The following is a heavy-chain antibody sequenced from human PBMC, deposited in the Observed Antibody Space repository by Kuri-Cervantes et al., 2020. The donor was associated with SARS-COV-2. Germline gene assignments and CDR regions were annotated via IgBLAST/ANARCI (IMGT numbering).Heavy chain of an antibody. CDR2: ISSSSSYI. CDR3: ARDGGERWLVHWEFDY. V-gene: IGHV3-21*01. J-gene: IGHJ4*02. D-gene: IGHD6-19*01. Sequence: GESLKISCAASGFTFSSYSMNWVRQAPGKGLEWGSSISSSSSYIYYAVSVKGRFTISRDNAKNSLYLQMNSLTAEDTAVYYCARDGGERWLVHWEFDYWGQGTLVTVSS. CDR1: GFTFSSYS.